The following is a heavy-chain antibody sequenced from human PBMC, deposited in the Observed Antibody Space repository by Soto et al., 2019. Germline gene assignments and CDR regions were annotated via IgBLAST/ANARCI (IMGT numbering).Heavy chain of an antibody. J-gene: IGHJ6*03. CDR3: ARLPLLETYYYYYYYMDV. CDR1: GFTFSDYY. D-gene: IGHD3-3*01. CDR2: ISSSGSTI. Sequence: GGSLRLSCAASGFTFSDYYMSWIRQAPGKGLEWVSYISSSGSTIYYADSVKGRFTISRDNAKNSLYLQMNSLRAEDTAVYYCARLPLLETYYYYYYYMDVWGKGTTVTVSS. V-gene: IGHV3-11*01.